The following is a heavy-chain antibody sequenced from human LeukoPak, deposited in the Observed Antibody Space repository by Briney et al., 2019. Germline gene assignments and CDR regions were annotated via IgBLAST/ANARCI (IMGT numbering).Heavy chain of an antibody. J-gene: IGHJ5*02. CDR2: INPKSGGT. D-gene: IGHD3-10*01. Sequence: ASVKVSCKASGYTFTGYYMHWVRQAPGQGLEWMGWINPKSGGTNYVQKFQGRVTMTRDTSISTAYMELSRLRSDDTAVYYRARDRRARANMVRGAPGVFDPWGQGTLVTVSS. V-gene: IGHV1-2*02. CDR3: ARDRRARANMVRGAPGVFDP. CDR1: GYTFTGYY.